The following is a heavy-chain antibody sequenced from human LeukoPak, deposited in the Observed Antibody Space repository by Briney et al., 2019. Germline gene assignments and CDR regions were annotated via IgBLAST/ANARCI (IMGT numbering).Heavy chain of an antibody. CDR2: IYTSGST. J-gene: IGHJ6*03. CDR1: GGSISSGSYY. CDR3: ARVLEGCYYYYYMDV. Sequence: SQTLSLTCTVSGGSISSGSYYWSWIRQPAGKGLEWIGRIYTSGSTNYNPSLKSRVTISVDTSKNQFSLKLSSVTAADTAVYYCARVLEGCYYYYYMDVWGKGTTVTVSS. V-gene: IGHV4-61*02. D-gene: IGHD2/OR15-2a*01.